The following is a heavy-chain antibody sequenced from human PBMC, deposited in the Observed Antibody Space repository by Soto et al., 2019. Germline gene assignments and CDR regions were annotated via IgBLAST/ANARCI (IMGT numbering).Heavy chain of an antibody. Sequence: QVQLQESGPGLVKPSGTLSLTCAVSGGSISSSNWWSWVRQPPGKGLEWIGEIYHSGSTNYNPSLKSRGTISVDKSKNQFSLKLSSVTAADTAVYYCARGTTDNLPQSYFDYWGQGTLVTVSS. J-gene: IGHJ4*02. CDR2: IYHSGST. V-gene: IGHV4-4*02. D-gene: IGHD1-20*01. CDR3: ARGTTDNLPQSYFDY. CDR1: GGSISSSNW.